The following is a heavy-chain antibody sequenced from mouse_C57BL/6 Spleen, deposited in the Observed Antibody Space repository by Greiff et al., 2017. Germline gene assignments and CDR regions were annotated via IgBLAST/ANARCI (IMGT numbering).Heavy chain of an antibody. CDR2: FDPSDSCP. V-gene: IGHV1-59*01. CDR3: ARQGGLRNFDV. D-gene: IGHD2-4*01. J-gene: IGHJ1*03. Sequence: QVQLKQPGAELVRPGTSVKMSCKASGYTFTSYWMHCVKQRPGQGLEWIGVFDPSDSCPNYNQKFKGKATLTVDKSSSTAYMQLSILTSEDSAVYYCARQGGLRNFDVWGTGTTVTVAA. CDR1: GYTFTSYW.